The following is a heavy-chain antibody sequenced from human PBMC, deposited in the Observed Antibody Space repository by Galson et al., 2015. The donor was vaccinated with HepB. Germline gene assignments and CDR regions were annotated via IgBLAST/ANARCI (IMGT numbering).Heavy chain of an antibody. Sequence: SVKVSCKASGYTFTNYGISWVRQAPGQGLEWMGWISGYNGDTNYAQKVQGRVTMTTDTSTSTAYMELRSLRSDDTAMYYCVRDERKEIVVVPYYYYVMDVWGQGTTVTVSS. CDR3: VRDERKEIVVVPYYYYVMDV. D-gene: IGHD2-2*01. CDR1: GYTFTNYG. CDR2: ISGYNGDT. V-gene: IGHV1-18*01. J-gene: IGHJ6*02.